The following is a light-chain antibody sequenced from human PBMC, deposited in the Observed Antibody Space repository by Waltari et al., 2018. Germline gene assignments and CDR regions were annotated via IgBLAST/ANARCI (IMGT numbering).Light chain of an antibody. CDR2: EVN. CDR1: SSDVGGYNF. J-gene: IGLJ1*01. CDR3: SAHGGTNSYYV. Sequence: QSALTQPPSASGSPGQSVTISCPGTSSDVGGYNFASWYQPRPGKPPKLIIYEVNTRPSGVPDRFSGSKSGNTASLTVSGLQPEDEADYYCSAHGGTNSYYVFGTGTTVTVL. V-gene: IGLV2-8*01.